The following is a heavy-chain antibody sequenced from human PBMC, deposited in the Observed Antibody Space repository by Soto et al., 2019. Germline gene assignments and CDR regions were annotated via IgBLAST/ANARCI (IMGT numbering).Heavy chain of an antibody. CDR3: AREGLALPAPGWFDP. J-gene: IGHJ5*02. Sequence: GASVKVSCKASGGTFSSYTISWVRQAPGQGLEWMGRIIPILGIANYAQKFQGRVTIPADKSTSTAYMELSSLRSEDTAVYYCAREGLALPAPGWFDPWGQGTLVTVSS. CDR1: GGTFSSYT. V-gene: IGHV1-69*04. CDR2: IIPILGIA. D-gene: IGHD2-2*01.